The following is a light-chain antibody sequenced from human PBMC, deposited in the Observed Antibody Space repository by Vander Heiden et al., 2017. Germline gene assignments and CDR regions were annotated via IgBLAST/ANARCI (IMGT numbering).Light chain of an antibody. CDR2: DAS. V-gene: IGKV3-11*01. Sequence: EFVLTQSPATLSLSPGERATLSCRASQSVSSYLAWYQQKPGQAPRLHIYDASNRAAGIPARFSGSGSGTDFTLTISSLEPEDFAVYYCQQRRDWPLTFGGGTKVETK. CDR1: QSVSSY. CDR3: QQRRDWPLT. J-gene: IGKJ4*01.